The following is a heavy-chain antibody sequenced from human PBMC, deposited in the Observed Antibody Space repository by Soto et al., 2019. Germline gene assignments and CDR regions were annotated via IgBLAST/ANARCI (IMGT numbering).Heavy chain of an antibody. CDR3: ARDHEWELLGGVDYYGMDV. CDR2: ISYDGSNK. D-gene: IGHD1-26*01. V-gene: IGHV3-30-3*01. J-gene: IGHJ6*02. CDR1: GFTFSSYA. Sequence: QVQLVESGGGLVQPGRSLRLSCAASGFTFSSYAMHWVRQAPGKGLEWVAGISYDGSNKYYADSVKGRFTISRDNSKNTLYLQMNSLRAEDTAVYYCARDHEWELLGGVDYYGMDVWGQGTTVTVSS.